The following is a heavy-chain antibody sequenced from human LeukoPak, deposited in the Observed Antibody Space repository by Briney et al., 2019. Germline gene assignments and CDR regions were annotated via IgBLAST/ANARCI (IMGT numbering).Heavy chain of an antibody. Sequence: HPGGSLRLSCAASGFTFSSYAMSWVRQAPGKGLEWVSAISGSGGSTYYADSVKGRFTISRDNSKNTLYLQMNSLRAEDTAVYYCAKASGGKYYDSSGSDVLRPQIDYWGQGTLVTVSS. J-gene: IGHJ4*02. CDR3: AKASGGKYYDSSGSDVLRPQIDY. CDR1: GFTFSSYA. D-gene: IGHD3-22*01. CDR2: ISGSGGST. V-gene: IGHV3-23*01.